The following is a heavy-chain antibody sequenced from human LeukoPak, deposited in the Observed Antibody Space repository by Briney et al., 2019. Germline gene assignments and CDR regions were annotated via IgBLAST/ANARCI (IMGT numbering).Heavy chain of an antibody. CDR3: AKDAILLWFGEFPMMFDP. D-gene: IGHD3-10*01. CDR2: ISGSGDNT. CDR1: GFTFSSHG. V-gene: IGHV3-23*01. J-gene: IGHJ5*02. Sequence: GGSLRLSCAASGFTFSSHGMSWVRQAPGKGLEWVSTISGSGDNTYYADSVKGRFTISRDNSKNTLYLQMNSLRAEDTAVYYCAKDAILLWFGEFPMMFDPWGQGTLVTVSS.